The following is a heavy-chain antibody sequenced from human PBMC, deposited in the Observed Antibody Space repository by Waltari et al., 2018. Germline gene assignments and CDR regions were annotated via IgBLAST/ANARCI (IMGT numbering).Heavy chain of an antibody. D-gene: IGHD6-6*01. V-gene: IGHV5-51*01. CDR3: ARRVYSSSSNWYFDL. CDR2: IYPGDSDT. CDR1: GYSFISYW. J-gene: IGHJ2*01. Sequence: EVQLVQSGAEVKKPGESLKISCKGSGYSFISYWIGWVRQMPGKGLEWMGIIYPGDSDTRYSPSFQGQVTISADKSISTAYLQWSSLKASDTAMYYCARRVYSSSSNWYFDLWGRGTLVTVSS.